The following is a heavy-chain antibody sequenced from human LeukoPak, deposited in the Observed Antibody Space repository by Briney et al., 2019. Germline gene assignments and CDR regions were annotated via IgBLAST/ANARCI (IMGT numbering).Heavy chain of an antibody. CDR3: AREGGAISFIDY. Sequence: SETLSLTCAVYGGSFSGYYWSWIRQPPGKGLEWIGEINHSGSTNYNPSLKSRVTISVDTSKNQFPLKLSSVTAADTAVYYCAREGGAISFIDYWGQGTLVTVSS. CDR2: INHSGST. CDR1: GGSFSGYY. V-gene: IGHV4-34*01. D-gene: IGHD3-16*02. J-gene: IGHJ4*02.